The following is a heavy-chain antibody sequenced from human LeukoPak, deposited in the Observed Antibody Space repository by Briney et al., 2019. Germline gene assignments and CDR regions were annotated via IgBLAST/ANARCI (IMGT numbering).Heavy chain of an antibody. D-gene: IGHD2/OR15-2a*01. CDR2: INHSGGT. Sequence: SETLSLTCAVYGGSLSDSYWSWTRQPPGKGLEWIGEINHSGGTNYSPSLKSRVTISIDTAKNHFSLKLSSVTAADTAVYYCARGPTSIFDYWGQGTLVTVSS. CDR3: ARGPTSIFDY. V-gene: IGHV4-34*01. J-gene: IGHJ4*02. CDR1: GGSLSDSY.